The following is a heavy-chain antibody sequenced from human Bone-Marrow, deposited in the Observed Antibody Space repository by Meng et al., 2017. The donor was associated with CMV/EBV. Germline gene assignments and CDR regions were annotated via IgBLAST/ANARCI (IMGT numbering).Heavy chain of an antibody. J-gene: IGHJ4*02. CDR1: GFSFSNSV. Sequence: SLKISCAASGFSFSNSVMHWVRQAPGKGLEWVSGISWNSGSIGYADSVKGRFTISRDDSKSIAYLQINSLKTEDTAMFYCTRSYTTSRDYYFDYWGQGTLVTVSS. V-gene: IGHV3-9*01. D-gene: IGHD3-10*01. CDR3: TRSYTTSRDYYFDY. CDR2: ISWNSGSI.